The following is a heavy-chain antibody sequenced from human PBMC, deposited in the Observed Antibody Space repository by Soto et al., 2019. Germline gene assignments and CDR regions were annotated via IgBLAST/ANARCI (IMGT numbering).Heavy chain of an antibody. V-gene: IGHV3-74*01. J-gene: IGHJ6*03. CDR1: EFTFSGRS. Sequence: EVQLVESGGGLVQPGGSLRLSCAASEFTFSGRSVHWVRQAPGKGLVWVSGIDKVGTDSTYADSVKGRFTSSRDNAKNTVYLQMNSLRVEGTAVYSCARGWFGPDVWGKGPTVTVSS. CDR3: ARGWFGPDV. CDR2: IDKVGTDS. D-gene: IGHD3-10*01.